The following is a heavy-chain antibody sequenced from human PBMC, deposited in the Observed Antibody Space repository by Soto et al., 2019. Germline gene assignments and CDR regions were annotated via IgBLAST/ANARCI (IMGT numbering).Heavy chain of an antibody. CDR2: ISYDGSNK. Sequence: QVQLVESGGGVVQPGRSLRLSCAASGFTFSSYAMHWVRQAPGKGLEWVAVISYDGSNKYYADSVKGRFTISRDNSKNTLDLQMNSLRAEDTAVYYCARDPGYSGSYSIFAYWVQGTLVTVSS. D-gene: IGHD1-26*01. V-gene: IGHV3-30-3*01. CDR1: GFTFSSYA. J-gene: IGHJ4*02. CDR3: ARDPGYSGSYSIFAY.